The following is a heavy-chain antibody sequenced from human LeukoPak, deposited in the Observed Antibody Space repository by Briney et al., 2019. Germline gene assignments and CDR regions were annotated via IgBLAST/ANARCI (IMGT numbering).Heavy chain of an antibody. V-gene: IGHV4-59*01. CDR3: ATSSVDYGGNSVRNAFDI. Sequence: SETLSLACTVSGGSISSYYWNWIRQPPGKGLEWIGYIYYTGSTNYNPSLNSRVTISVDTSRNQISLKLSSVTAADTAMYYCATSSVDYGGNSVRNAFDIWGQGTMVTVSS. J-gene: IGHJ3*02. CDR1: GGSISSYY. D-gene: IGHD4-23*01. CDR2: IYYTGST.